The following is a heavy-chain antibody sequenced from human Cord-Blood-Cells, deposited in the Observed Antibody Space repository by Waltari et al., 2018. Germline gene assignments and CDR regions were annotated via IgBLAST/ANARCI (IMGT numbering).Heavy chain of an antibody. CDR3: ARRRDNWFDP. V-gene: IGHV4-39*07. J-gene: IGHJ5*02. CDR1: GGSISSSSYY. CDR2: IYYSGST. Sequence: QLQLQESGPGLVKPSETLSLTFTVSGGSISSSSYYWGCIRQPPGKGLEWIGSIYYSGSTYYNPSLKSRVTISVDTSKNQFSLKLSSVTAADTAVYYCARRRDNWFDPWGQGTLVTVSS.